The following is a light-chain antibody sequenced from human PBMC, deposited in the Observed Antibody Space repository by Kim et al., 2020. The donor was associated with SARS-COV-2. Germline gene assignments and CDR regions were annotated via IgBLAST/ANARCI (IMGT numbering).Light chain of an antibody. CDR3: QQSYGTPRST. J-gene: IGKJ4*01. Sequence: DIQMTQSPSSLSASVGDRVTITCRASQSISSYLNWYQQKPGKAPKLLIYAASSLQSGVPSRFSGSGSGTDFTLTISSLQPEDFATYYCQQSYGTPRSTFGGGTKLEI. CDR2: AAS. CDR1: QSISSY. V-gene: IGKV1-39*01.